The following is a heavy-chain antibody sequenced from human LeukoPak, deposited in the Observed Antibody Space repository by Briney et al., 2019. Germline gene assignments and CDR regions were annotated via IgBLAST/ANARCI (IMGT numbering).Heavy chain of an antibody. CDR3: AELGITMIGGV. Sequence: GGSLRLSCAASGFTFSTYGMSWVRQAPGKGLEWVSAISSGGGSTFYADSVKGRFTISRDNAKSSLYLQMNSLRAEDTAVYYCAELGITMIGGVWGKGTTVTISS. CDR1: GFTFSTYG. CDR2: ISSGGGST. V-gene: IGHV3-23*01. J-gene: IGHJ6*04. D-gene: IGHD3-10*02.